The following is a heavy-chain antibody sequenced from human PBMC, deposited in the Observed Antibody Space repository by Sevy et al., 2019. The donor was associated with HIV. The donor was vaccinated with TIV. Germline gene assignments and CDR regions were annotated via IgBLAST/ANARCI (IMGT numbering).Heavy chain of an antibody. V-gene: IGHV1-2*02. D-gene: IGHD3-10*01. Sequence: ASVKVSCKASGYTFTGYYMHWVRQAPGQGLEWMGWINPNSGGTNYAQKFQGRVTMTRDTSISTAYMELSRLRSDDTGVYYCARSPLGDCSCYGSGSYYVWFDPWGQGTLVTVSS. J-gene: IGHJ5*02. CDR3: ARSPLGDCSCYGSGSYYVWFDP. CDR1: GYTFTGYY. CDR2: INPNSGGT.